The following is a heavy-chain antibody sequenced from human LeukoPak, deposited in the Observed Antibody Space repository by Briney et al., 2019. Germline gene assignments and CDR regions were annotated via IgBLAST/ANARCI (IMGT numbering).Heavy chain of an antibody. CDR3: ARRSYGGNSAYFDY. Sequence: PSETLSLTCTVSGGSISSYYWSWIRQPPGEGLEWIGNIYYSGSTNYNSSLKSRVTISVDTSKNQFSLTLSSVTAADTAVYYCARRSYGGNSAYFDYWGQGTLVTVSS. D-gene: IGHD4-23*01. V-gene: IGHV4-59*08. CDR2: IYYSGST. J-gene: IGHJ4*02. CDR1: GGSISSYY.